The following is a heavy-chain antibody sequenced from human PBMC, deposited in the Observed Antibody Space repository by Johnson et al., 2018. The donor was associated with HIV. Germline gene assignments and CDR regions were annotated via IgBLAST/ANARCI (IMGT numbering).Heavy chain of an antibody. V-gene: IGHV3-66*02. J-gene: IGHJ3*02. CDR1: GFTVTSDY. CDR2: IYSGGST. CDR3: ARVRVGALDI. D-gene: IGHD1-26*01. Sequence: VQLVESGGGVAQPGRSLRLSCKASGFTVTSDYMSWVRQAPGKGLEWVSIIYSGGSTYYADSVKGRFTISRDNSKNTLHLQMSSLRPEDTAVYYCARVRVGALDIWGQGTMVTVSS.